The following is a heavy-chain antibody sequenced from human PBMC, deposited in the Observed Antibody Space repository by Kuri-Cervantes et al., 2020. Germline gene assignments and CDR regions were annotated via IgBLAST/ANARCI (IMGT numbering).Heavy chain of an antibody. CDR1: GFTVSSNY. J-gene: IGHJ4*02. V-gene: IGHV3-53*01. D-gene: IGHD3-3*01. Sequence: GGSLRLSCAASGFTVSSNYMSWVRQAPGKGLEWVSVIYSGGSTYYADSVKGRFTISSDKSKNTLYLQMNSLRAEDTAVYYCARGSIFGVLAYYFDYWGQGTQVTVSS. CDR3: ARGSIFGVLAYYFDY. CDR2: IYSGGST.